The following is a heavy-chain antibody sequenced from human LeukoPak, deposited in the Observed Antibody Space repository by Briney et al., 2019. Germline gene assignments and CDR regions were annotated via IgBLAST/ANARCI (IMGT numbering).Heavy chain of an antibody. CDR1: GFTFSSYW. CDR3: VKEQGTGVYRVADY. D-gene: IGHD1/OR15-1a*01. V-gene: IGHV3-74*01. J-gene: IGHJ4*02. CDR2: INSDGSST. Sequence: GGSLRLSCAASGFTFSSYWMHWVRQAPGKGLVWVSRINSDGSSTSYADSVKGRFTISRDNTKNTLYLQMNSLRSEDTAVYYCVKEQGTGVYRVADYWGQGTLVTVSS.